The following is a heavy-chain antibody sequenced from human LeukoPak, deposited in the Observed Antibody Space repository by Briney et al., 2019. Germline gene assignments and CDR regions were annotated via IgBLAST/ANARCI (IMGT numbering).Heavy chain of an antibody. Sequence: ASVKVSCKASGYTFTSYGISWVRQAPGPGLEWMGWISAYNGNTNYAQKLQGRVTMTTDTSTSTAYMELRSLRSDDTAVYYCARVAYYGSGSYYNLNWFDPWGQGTLVTVSS. D-gene: IGHD3-10*01. CDR2: ISAYNGNT. V-gene: IGHV1-18*01. CDR3: ARVAYYGSGSYYNLNWFDP. CDR1: GYTFTSYG. J-gene: IGHJ5*02.